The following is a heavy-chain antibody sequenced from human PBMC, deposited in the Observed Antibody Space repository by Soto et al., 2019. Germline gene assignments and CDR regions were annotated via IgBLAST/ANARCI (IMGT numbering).Heavy chain of an antibody. D-gene: IGHD3-3*01. CDR1: GFTFISYA. V-gene: IGHV3-23*01. J-gene: IGHJ6*02. CDR2: ISGSGGST. CDR3: AKCDFWSGYYTDYYYGMDV. Sequence: LRLSFAAAGFTFISYAMSWVRQAPGKGLEWVSAISGSGGSTYYADSVKGRFTISRDNSKNTLYLQMNSLRAEDTAVYYCAKCDFWSGYYTDYYYGMDVWGQGTTVTVSS.